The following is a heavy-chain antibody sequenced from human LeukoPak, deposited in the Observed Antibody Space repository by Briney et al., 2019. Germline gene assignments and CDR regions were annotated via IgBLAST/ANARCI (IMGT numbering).Heavy chain of an antibody. Sequence: PSETLSLTCTVSGGSISPYNWSSIRQPPGKGLEWVGYVYYTGNTNYNPSLKSRLTISVDTSKNQFSLKLNSVTAADTAVYYCARGEGSSNCWRPLDSWGQGTLVTVSS. CDR3: ARGEGSSNCWRPLDS. CDR1: GGSISPYN. CDR2: VYYTGNT. D-gene: IGHD6-13*01. J-gene: IGHJ4*02. V-gene: IGHV4-59*01.